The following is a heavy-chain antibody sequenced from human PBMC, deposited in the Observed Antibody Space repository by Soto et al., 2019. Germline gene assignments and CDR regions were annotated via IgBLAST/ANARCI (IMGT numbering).Heavy chain of an antibody. CDR3: ARGRSSGCLRGYYFDY. J-gene: IGHJ4*02. V-gene: IGHV4-34*01. CDR1: GGSFSGYY. D-gene: IGHD6-19*01. Sequence: QVQLQQWGAGLLKPSETLSLTCAVYGGSFSGYYWSWIRQPPGKGLEWIGEINHSGSTNYNQSFKCRVTISVDTSKNQFSLKLSSVNAADTAVYCCARGRSSGCLRGYYFDYWGQGTLVTVSS. CDR2: INHSGST.